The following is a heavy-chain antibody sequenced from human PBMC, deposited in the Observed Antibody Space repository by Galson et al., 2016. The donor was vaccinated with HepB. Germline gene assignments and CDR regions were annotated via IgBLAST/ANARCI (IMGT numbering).Heavy chain of an antibody. V-gene: IGHV5-10-1*01. J-gene: IGHJ4*02. CDR1: GYNFTSYW. CDR3: ARLSSTYFDY. CDR2: IDPDDSYS. Sequence: QSGAEVKKPGESLRVSRKGSGYNFTSYWINWVRQEPGKGLEWVGRIDPDDSYSHYNPSIQGHVTISADKSTTTAYLQWSSLKASDTAMYYCARLSSTYFDYWGQGTLVTVSS.